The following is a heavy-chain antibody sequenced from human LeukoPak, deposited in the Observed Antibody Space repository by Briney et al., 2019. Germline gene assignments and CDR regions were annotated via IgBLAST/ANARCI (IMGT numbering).Heavy chain of an antibody. CDR2: INSDGSST. CDR3: ARGRDGYNYRSRGAFDI. V-gene: IGHV3-74*01. CDR1: GFTFSSYW. Sequence: PGGSLRLSCAASGFTFSSYWMHWVRQAPGKGLVWVSRINSDGSSTSYADSVKGRFTISRDNAKNTLYLQMNSLRAEDTAVYYCARGRDGYNYRSRGAFDIWGQGTMVTVSS. D-gene: IGHD5-24*01. J-gene: IGHJ3*02.